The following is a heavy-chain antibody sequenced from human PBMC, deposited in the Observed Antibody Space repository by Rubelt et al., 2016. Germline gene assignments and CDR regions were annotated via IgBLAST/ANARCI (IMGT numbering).Heavy chain of an antibody. V-gene: IGHV3-23*01. Sequence: EVQLLESGGGLVQPGGSLRLSCAASGFTFSSYAMSWVRQAPGKGLEWVSAISGSGGSTYYADSVKGRFTISRDNSKNTLYLQMHSLRGEDTAVYHCVYTQGTTVIQNFDYWGQGTLVSVSS. CDR3: VYTQGTTVIQNFDY. CDR1: GFTFSSYA. J-gene: IGHJ4*02. CDR2: ISGSGGST. D-gene: IGHD4-17*01.